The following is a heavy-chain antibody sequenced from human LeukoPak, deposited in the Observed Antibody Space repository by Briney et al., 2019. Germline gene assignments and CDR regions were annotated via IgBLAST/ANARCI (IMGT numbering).Heavy chain of an antibody. V-gene: IGHV4-59*01. Sequence: PSETLSLTCTVSGGSISSYYWGWIRQLPAKGLEWIGYIYYSGSTNYNPSLKSRVTISVDTSKNQFSLKLSSVTAADTAVYYCARDRRFLEPIDVWGKGTPVTVSS. D-gene: IGHD3-3*01. J-gene: IGHJ6*04. CDR3: ARDRRFLEPIDV. CDR2: IYYSGST. CDR1: GGSISSYY.